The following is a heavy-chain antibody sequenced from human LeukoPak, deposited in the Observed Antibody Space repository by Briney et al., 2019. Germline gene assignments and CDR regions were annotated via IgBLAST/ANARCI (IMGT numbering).Heavy chain of an antibody. J-gene: IGHJ4*02. CDR2: IYYSGST. V-gene: IGHV4-31*03. D-gene: IGHD4-23*01. CDR3: ARSPPVKYYFDY. Sequence: SETLSLTCTVSGGSISSGGYYWSWIRQHPGKGLEWIGYIYYSGSTYYNPSLKSRVTISVDTSKNKFSLKLSSVTAADTAVYYCARSPPVKYYFDYWGQGTLVTVSS. CDR1: GGSISSGGYY.